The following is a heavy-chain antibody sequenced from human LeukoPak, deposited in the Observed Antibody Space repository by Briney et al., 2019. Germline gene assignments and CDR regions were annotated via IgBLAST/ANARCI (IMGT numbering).Heavy chain of an antibody. J-gene: IGHJ4*02. D-gene: IGHD6-19*01. CDR3: AKVTYSSGWYPYIDY. CDR2: ISGSDGSI. V-gene: IGHV3-23*01. Sequence: GGSLRLSCVASGFTFSSYAMSWVRQAPGKGLEWVSGISGSDGSIYYADSVKGRFTISRDNSKNTLFLQMNSLRAEDTAVYYCAKVTYSSGWYPYIDYWGQGTLVTVSS. CDR1: GFTFSSYA.